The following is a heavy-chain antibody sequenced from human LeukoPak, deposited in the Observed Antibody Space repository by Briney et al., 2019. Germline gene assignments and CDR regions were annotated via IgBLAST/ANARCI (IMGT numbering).Heavy chain of an antibody. CDR2: IYSGGST. V-gene: IGHV3-66*01. CDR1: GFTVSSNY. CDR3: ARISSYAFDI. Sequence: GGSLRLSCAASGFTVSSNYMSWVRQAPGKGLEWVSVIYSGGSTYYADSVKGRFTISRDNSKNTLYLQMNSLRAEDTPVYYCARISSYAFDIWGQGTRVTVSS. D-gene: IGHD6-13*01. J-gene: IGHJ3*02.